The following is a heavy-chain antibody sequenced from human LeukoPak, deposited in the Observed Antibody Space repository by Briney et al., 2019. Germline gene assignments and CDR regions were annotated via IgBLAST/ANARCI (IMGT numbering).Heavy chain of an antibody. CDR1: GFTFSSYA. V-gene: IGHV3-23*01. Sequence: AGGSLRLSCAASGFTFSSYAMSWVRQAPGKGLEWVSAISGSGGSTYYADSVKGRFTISRDNSKNTLYLQMNSLRAEDTAVYYCAKGLTDSSSSIGWFDPWGQGTLVTVSS. D-gene: IGHD6-13*01. CDR3: AKGLTDSSSSIGWFDP. CDR2: ISGSGGST. J-gene: IGHJ5*02.